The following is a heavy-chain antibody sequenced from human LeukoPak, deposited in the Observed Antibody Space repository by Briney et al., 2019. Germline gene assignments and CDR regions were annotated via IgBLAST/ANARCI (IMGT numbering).Heavy chain of an antibody. V-gene: IGHV3-23*01. CDR3: VKHAGGHDLDALDI. CDR2: IIRSAGAT. D-gene: IGHD2-2*01. J-gene: IGHJ3*02. Sequence: GGSLRLSCAASGFTFSSYVMSWVRQAPGKGLEWVSSIIRSAGATYYADYVKRRFTISRDNSRNTLSLHMNSLRAEDTAVYFCVKHAGGHDLDALDIWGQGTMVTVSS. CDR1: GFTFSSYV.